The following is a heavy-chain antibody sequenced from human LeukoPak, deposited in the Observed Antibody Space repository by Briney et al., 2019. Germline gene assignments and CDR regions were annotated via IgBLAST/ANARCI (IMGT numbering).Heavy chain of an antibody. D-gene: IGHD3-3*01. Sequence: SETLSLTCTVSGGSISSYYWSWLRQPPGKGLEWIGYIYYSGSTNYNPSLKSRVTISVDTSKNQFSLKLSSVTAADTAVYYCASSYYDFWSGSLSFDYWGQGTLVTVSS. CDR3: ASSYYDFWSGSLSFDY. V-gene: IGHV4-59*08. CDR1: GGSISSYY. J-gene: IGHJ4*02. CDR2: IYYSGST.